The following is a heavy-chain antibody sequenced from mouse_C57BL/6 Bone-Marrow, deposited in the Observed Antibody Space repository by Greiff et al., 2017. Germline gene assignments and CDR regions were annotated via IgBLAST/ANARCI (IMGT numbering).Heavy chain of an antibody. CDR2: ISYSGST. CDR3: ARARVGYYFDY. D-gene: IGHD1-1*02. Sequence: EVKLMESGPGMVKPSQSLSLTCTVTGYSITSGYAWHWIRHFPGNKLEWMGYISYSGSTNYNPSLKSRISITHDTSKNHFFLKLNSVTTEDTATYYCARARVGYYFDYWGQGTTLTVSS. V-gene: IGHV3-1*01. CDR1: GYSITSGYA. J-gene: IGHJ2*01.